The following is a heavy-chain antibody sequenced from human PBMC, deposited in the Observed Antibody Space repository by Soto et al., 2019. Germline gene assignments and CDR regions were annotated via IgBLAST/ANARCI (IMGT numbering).Heavy chain of an antibody. CDR1: GDSVSSNSAA. D-gene: IGHD2-2*01. J-gene: IGHJ5*02. CDR2: TYYRSKWYN. V-gene: IGHV6-1*01. Sequence: SPTLSLTCAISGDSVSSNSAAWNWIRQSPSRGLEWLGRTYYRSKWYNDYAVSVKSRITINPDTSKNQFSLQLNSVTPEDTAVYYCARDLCSSTSCYEAYWFDPWGQGTLVTVSS. CDR3: ARDLCSSTSCYEAYWFDP.